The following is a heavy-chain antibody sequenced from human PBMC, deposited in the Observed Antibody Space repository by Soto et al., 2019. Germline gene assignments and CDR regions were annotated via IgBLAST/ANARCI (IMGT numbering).Heavy chain of an antibody. V-gene: IGHV3-15*01. CDR3: ATDLKTGTERGKFDY. Sequence: ESGGGLVKPGGSLRLSCAASGFTFNNAWMSWVRQAPGKGLEWVGRIKSNTDGGTADYAAPVKGRFTISRDDSKNTVYLQMNSLKTEDTAVYYCATDLKTGTERGKFDYWGQGTLVTVSS. D-gene: IGHD1-1*01. CDR2: IKSNTDGGTA. CDR1: GFTFNNAW. J-gene: IGHJ4*02.